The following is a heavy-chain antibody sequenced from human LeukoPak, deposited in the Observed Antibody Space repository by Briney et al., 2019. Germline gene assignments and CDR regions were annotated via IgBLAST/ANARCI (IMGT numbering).Heavy chain of an antibody. CDR1: GFTFGDYV. CDR2: ISSSSVTI. D-gene: IGHD3-3*01. J-gene: IGHJ6*03. Sequence: GGSLRLSCTASGFTFGDYVMSWVRQAPGKGLEWVSYISSSSVTIYYADSVKGRFTISRDNAKNSLYLQMNSLRAEDTAVYYCARTPVDFWSGYYPGNYYYYYMDVWGKGTTVTVSS. CDR3: ARTPVDFWSGYYPGNYYYYYMDV. V-gene: IGHV3-48*04.